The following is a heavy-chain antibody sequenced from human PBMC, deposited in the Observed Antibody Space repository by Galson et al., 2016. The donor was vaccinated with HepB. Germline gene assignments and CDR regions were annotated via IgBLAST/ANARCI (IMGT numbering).Heavy chain of an antibody. Sequence: SLRLSCAASGFTFSAYPMNWVRQVPGKGLEWVSQINHDSSAMNYALSMKDRFTISRDNAKISLFLKMDSLSDEDTAVYYCARDINWGLDYWGQGILVTVSS. D-gene: IGHD7-27*01. V-gene: IGHV3-48*02. CDR3: ARDINWGLDY. J-gene: IGHJ4*02. CDR1: GFTFSAYP. CDR2: INHDSSAM.